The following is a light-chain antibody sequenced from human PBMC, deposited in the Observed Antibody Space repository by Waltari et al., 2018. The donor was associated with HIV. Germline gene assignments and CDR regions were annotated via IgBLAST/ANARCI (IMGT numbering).Light chain of an antibody. CDR1: TSNIANSY. CDR3: GTWDSSLSAVV. J-gene: IGLJ1*01. V-gene: IGLV1-51*01. Sequence: QSVLQQPPSVSAAPGQKVTISCSGSTSNIANSYVSWYHRLPGTAPKLLIYDNSERPSGIPDRFSGSKSGTSATLGITGLQTGDEADYYCGTWDSSLSAVVFGTGTKVTVL. CDR2: DNS.